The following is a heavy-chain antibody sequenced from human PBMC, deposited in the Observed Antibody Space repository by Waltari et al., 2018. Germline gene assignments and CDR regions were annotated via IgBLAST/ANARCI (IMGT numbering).Heavy chain of an antibody. CDR3: ARRSRIAAAGTGFDY. V-gene: IGHV5-51*01. CDR2: IYPGDSDT. Sequence: EVQLVQSGAEVKKPGESLKISCKGSGYSFTSYWIGWVRQMPGKGLEWMGIIYPGDSDTRYSPSFQGQVTISVDKSISTAYLQWSSLKASDTAMYYCARRSRIAAAGTGFDYWGQGTLVTVSS. J-gene: IGHJ4*02. D-gene: IGHD6-13*01. CDR1: GYSFTSYW.